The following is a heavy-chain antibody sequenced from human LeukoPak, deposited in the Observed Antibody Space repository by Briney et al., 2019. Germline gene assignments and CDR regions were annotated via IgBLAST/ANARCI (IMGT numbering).Heavy chain of an antibody. CDR1: GFTFSSYG. CDR2: VSYDGSK. Sequence: GGSLRLSCAASGFTFSSYGMHWVRQAPGKGLEWVAVVSYDGSKYYADSVKGRFTISRDNSKNTLYLQMSSLRAEDTAVYYCAKDLNRGLPDYWGQGTLVTVSS. V-gene: IGHV3-30*18. D-gene: IGHD2-21*01. J-gene: IGHJ4*02. CDR3: AKDLNRGLPDY.